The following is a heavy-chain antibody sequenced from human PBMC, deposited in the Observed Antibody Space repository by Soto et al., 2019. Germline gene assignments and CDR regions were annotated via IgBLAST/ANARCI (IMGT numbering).Heavy chain of an antibody. Sequence: QVQLVQSGAEVKKPGASVKVSCKASGYTFTSYGISWVRQAPGQGLEWMGWISAYNGNTNYAQKLQGRVTMTTDTSTSTAYMELRSLRSDDTAVYDCARDRDDFWSGYYNPIDYWGQGTLVTVSS. J-gene: IGHJ4*02. D-gene: IGHD3-3*01. V-gene: IGHV1-18*01. CDR3: ARDRDDFWSGYYNPIDY. CDR2: ISAYNGNT. CDR1: GYTFTSYG.